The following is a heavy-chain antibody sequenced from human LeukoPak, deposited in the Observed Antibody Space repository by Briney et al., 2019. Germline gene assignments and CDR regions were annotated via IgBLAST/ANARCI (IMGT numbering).Heavy chain of an antibody. J-gene: IGHJ4*02. D-gene: IGHD6-13*01. Sequence: GGSLRLSCAASGFTFSSYAMSWVRQAPGKGLEWVSAISGSGSITYYADSVKGRFTISRDNSKNTVYLEMNSLRAEDTAVYYCAKDRDSSSWYLGSCFGDYWGQGTLVTVSS. CDR3: AKDRDSSSWYLGSCFGDY. CDR2: ISGSGSIT. V-gene: IGHV3-23*01. CDR1: GFTFSSYA.